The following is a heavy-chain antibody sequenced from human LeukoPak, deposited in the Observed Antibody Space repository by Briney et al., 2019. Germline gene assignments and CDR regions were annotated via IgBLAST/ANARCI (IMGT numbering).Heavy chain of an antibody. J-gene: IGHJ6*04. D-gene: IGHD6-19*01. Sequence: GGSQRLSCAASGFTSSSYAMHWVRQAPGKGLEWVAVISYDGSNKYYADSVKGRFTISRDNSKNTLYLQMNSLRAEDTAVYYCARTYSSGWYSDYGMDVWGKGTTVTVSS. V-gene: IGHV3-30*04. CDR3: ARTYSSGWYSDYGMDV. CDR1: GFTSSSYA. CDR2: ISYDGSNK.